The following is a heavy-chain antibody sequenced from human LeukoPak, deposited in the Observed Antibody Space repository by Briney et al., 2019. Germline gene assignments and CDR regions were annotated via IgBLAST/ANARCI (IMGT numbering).Heavy chain of an antibody. D-gene: IGHD3-3*01. CDR2: IYYSGST. CDR1: GGSISSGGYY. V-gene: IGHV4-31*03. Sequence: PSETLSLTCTVSGGSISSGGYYWSWIRQHPGKGLEWIGYIYYSGSTYYNPSLKSRVTISVDMSKNQFSLRLSSVTAADTAVYYCARGAHVYYDLWSSHPYHGMDVWGQGTTVTVSS. J-gene: IGHJ6*02. CDR3: ARGAHVYYDLWSSHPYHGMDV.